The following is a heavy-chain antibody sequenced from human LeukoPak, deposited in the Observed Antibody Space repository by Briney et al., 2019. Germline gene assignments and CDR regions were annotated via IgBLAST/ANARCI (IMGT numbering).Heavy chain of an antibody. CDR1: GDSVRSYY. J-gene: IGHJ6*02. V-gene: IGHV4-59*02. CDR2: INDRGST. CDR3: VRDSRYGSGWFEDGLDF. Sequence: SEILSLTCTVSGDSVRSYYWSWIRQPPGQGLEWLGHINDRGSTNYHPSLQGRVTISIDTSKNQFSLKVSSVTAADTAVYYCVRDSRYGSGWFEDGLDFWGQGTTVTVSS. D-gene: IGHD6-13*01.